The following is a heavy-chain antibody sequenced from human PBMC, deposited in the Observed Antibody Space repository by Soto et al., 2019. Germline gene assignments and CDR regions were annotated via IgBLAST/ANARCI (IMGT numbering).Heavy chain of an antibody. J-gene: IGHJ4*02. Sequence: SETLSLTCTVSGGSISSYYWSWIRQPPGKGLEWIGYIYYSGSTNYNPSLKSRVTISVDTSKNQFSLKLSSVTAADTAVYYCESASATVTTFDYWGQGTLVTVSS. V-gene: IGHV4-59*01. CDR1: GGSISSYY. CDR2: IYYSGST. D-gene: IGHD4-17*01. CDR3: ESASATVTTFDY.